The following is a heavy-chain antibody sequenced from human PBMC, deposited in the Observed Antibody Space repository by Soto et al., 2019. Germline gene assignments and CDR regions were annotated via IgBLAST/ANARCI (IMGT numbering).Heavy chain of an antibody. CDR3: ASLSMITFGGIRKDAFDV. V-gene: IGHV4-59*08. CDR1: GDSIRSYY. J-gene: IGHJ3*01. Sequence: SETLSLTCTVSGDSIRSYYWSWIRQPPGKGLEWIGYIYYSGSTNYNPSLKSRVTISVDTSKNQFSLKLSSVTAADTAVYYCASLSMITFGGIRKDAFDVWGQGTMVTV. CDR2: IYYSGST. D-gene: IGHD3-16*01.